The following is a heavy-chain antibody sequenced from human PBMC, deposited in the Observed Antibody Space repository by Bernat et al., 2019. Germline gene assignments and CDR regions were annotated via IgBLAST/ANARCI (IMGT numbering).Heavy chain of an antibody. J-gene: IGHJ1*01. D-gene: IGHD3-22*01. Sequence: EVQLVESGGGLVQPGGSLRLSCAASGFPFDDYAMHWVRQAPGKGREWVSLVSGDGGSTYYADSVKGRFTISRDNSKNSLYLQMNSLRTEDTALYYCAKAPRSGYYAQYFQHWGQGTLVTVSS. CDR3: AKAPRSGYYAQYFQH. CDR1: GFPFDDYA. CDR2: VSGDGGST. V-gene: IGHV3-43*02.